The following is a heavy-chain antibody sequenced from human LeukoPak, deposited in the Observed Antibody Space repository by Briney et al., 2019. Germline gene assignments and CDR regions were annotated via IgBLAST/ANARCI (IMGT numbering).Heavy chain of an antibody. CDR2: ISSSSSYI. V-gene: IGHV3-21*01. J-gene: IGHJ6*02. CDR1: GFTFSSYS. D-gene: IGHD3-22*01. Sequence: GGSLRLSCAASGFTFSSYSMNWVRQAPGKGLEWVSSISSSSSYIYYADSVKGRFTISRDNAKNSLYLQMNSLRAEDTAVYYCARENMIVVALAYYCYDMDVWGQGTTVTVSS. CDR3: ARENMIVVALAYYCYDMDV.